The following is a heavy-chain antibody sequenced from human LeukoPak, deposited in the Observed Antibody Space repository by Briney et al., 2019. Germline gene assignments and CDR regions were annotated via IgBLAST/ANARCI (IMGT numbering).Heavy chain of an antibody. Sequence: SETLSLTCTVSGGSISSYYWSWIRQPPGKGLEWIGYVYYSGSTHYNPSLKSRVTISVDTSKSQFSLKLSSVTAADTAVYYCASAIFVENAFDIWGQGAMVTVSS. D-gene: IGHD3-3*01. J-gene: IGHJ3*02. CDR3: ASAIFVENAFDI. CDR1: GGSISSYY. V-gene: IGHV4-59*01. CDR2: VYYSGST.